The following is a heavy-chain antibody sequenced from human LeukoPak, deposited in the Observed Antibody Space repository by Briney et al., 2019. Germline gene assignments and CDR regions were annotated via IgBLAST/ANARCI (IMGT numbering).Heavy chain of an antibody. CDR2: IWLDGSAT. CDR1: GFDLGSYD. V-gene: IGHV3-33*01. Sequence: PGKSLRLSRAASGFDLGSYDMHWVRQAPGKGLEWVAIIWLDGSATYYGDSVKGRFTVSRDNSNNTLYLQMNSLRVEDTAVYYCARDLNREDFDYWGQGTLVAVSS. J-gene: IGHJ4*02. CDR3: ARDLNREDFDY. D-gene: IGHD1-14*01.